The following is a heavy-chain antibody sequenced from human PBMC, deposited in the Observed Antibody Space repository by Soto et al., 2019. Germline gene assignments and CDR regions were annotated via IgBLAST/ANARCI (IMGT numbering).Heavy chain of an antibody. CDR3: ARDTSGWYYFDY. Sequence: SLRLSCAASGFTFDDYAMHWVRQAPGKGLEWVSGISWNSGSIGYADSVKGRFTISRDNAKNSLYLQMNSLRAEDTAVYYCARDTSGWYYFDYWGQGTLVTVSS. CDR2: ISWNSGSI. CDR1: GFTFDDYA. D-gene: IGHD6-19*01. V-gene: IGHV3-9*01. J-gene: IGHJ4*02.